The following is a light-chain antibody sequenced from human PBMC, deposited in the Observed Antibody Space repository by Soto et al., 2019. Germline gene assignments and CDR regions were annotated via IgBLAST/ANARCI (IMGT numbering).Light chain of an antibody. CDR1: SSDIGGSNS. CDR3: SSYSSSGTLVL. J-gene: IGLJ3*02. Sequence: QCALTQAASGSGSPGQTIIMSCTGTSSDIGGSNSVSWYQQHPDKAPKLILFEVSHRPSKIPDRFSGSKSGNTASLTISGLQAEDEADYYCSSYSSSGTLVLFGGGTKLTVL. CDR2: EVS. V-gene: IGLV2-14*01.